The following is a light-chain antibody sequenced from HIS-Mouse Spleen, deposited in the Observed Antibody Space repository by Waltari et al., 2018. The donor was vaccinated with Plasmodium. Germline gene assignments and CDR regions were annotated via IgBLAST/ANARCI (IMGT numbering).Light chain of an antibody. CDR1: QSVSRN. V-gene: IGKV3-15*01. Sequence: EIVMTQSQATLSVSPGERATLSCRASQSVSRNVACYQQKPGQAPRLLIYGASTRATVIPARFSGSGSGTEFTLTISSLQSEDFAVYYCQQYNNWSFTFGPGTKVDIK. CDR3: QQYNNWSFT. CDR2: GAS. J-gene: IGKJ3*01.